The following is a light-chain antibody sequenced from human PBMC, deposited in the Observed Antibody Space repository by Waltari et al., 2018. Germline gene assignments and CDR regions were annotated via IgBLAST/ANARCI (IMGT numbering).Light chain of an antibody. CDR1: NIGRKG. CDR2: ADS. J-gene: IGLJ2*01. V-gene: IGLV3-21*02. Sequence: SYVLTQPPSVSVAPGQTARITCGGINIGRKGVHWYQQKPGQAPVLVVYADSDRPSGIPGRFSGSNSGNPATLTISRVAAGDEADYYCQVWDSSSDHVVFGGGTKLTVL. CDR3: QVWDSSSDHVV.